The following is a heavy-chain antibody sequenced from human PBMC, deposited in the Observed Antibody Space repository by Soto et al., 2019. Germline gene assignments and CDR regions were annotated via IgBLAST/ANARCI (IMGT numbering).Heavy chain of an antibody. Sequence: SETLSLTCTVSGGSISNYYWTWIRQPAGKGLEWIGRIYSSGSTNYNSSLKSRVTMSVDTSKNQFSLKLTSVTAADTAVYYCARQTTYSSSWYDYWGQGTLVTVSS. CDR1: GGSISNYY. D-gene: IGHD6-13*01. CDR3: ARQTTYSSSWYDY. CDR2: IYSSGST. J-gene: IGHJ4*02. V-gene: IGHV4-4*07.